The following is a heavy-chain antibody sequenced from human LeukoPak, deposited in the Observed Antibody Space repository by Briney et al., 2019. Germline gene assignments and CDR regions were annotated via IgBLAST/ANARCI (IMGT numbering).Heavy chain of an antibody. Sequence: ASVKVSCKASGYTFTSYAMNWVRQAPGQGLEWMGWINTNTGNPTYAQGFTGRFVFSLDSSVSTAYLQINSLKAEDIAVYYCVRQYSGYGSLYFDSWGQGTLVTVSS. CDR2: INTNTGNP. V-gene: IGHV7-4-1*02. CDR1: GYTFTSYA. J-gene: IGHJ4*02. CDR3: VRQYSGYGSLYFDS. D-gene: IGHD5-12*01.